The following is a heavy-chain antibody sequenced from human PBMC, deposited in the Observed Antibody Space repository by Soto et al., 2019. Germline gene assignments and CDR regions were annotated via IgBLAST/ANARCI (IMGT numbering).Heavy chain of an antibody. V-gene: IGHV4-59*01. CDR3: ARDQDYGVDY. CDR1: GGSISSYY. D-gene: IGHD4-17*01. CDR2: IYYSGST. Sequence: PSETLSLTCTVSGGSISSYYWSWIRQPPGKGLEWIGYIYYSGSTNYNPSLKSRVTISVDTSKNQFSLKLSSVTAADTAVYYCARDQDYGVDYWGQGTLVTVSS. J-gene: IGHJ4*02.